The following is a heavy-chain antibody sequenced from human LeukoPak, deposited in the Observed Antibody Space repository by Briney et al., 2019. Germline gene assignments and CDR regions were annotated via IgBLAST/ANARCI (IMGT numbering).Heavy chain of an antibody. D-gene: IGHD6-19*01. V-gene: IGHV4-59*01. Sequence: SETLSLTCTVSGGSISSYYWSWIRQPPGKGLEWIGYIYYSGSTNSNPSLKSRVTISVDTSKNQFSLKLSSVTAADTAVYYCARGAELAVAGTSDFDYWGQGTLVTVSS. CDR3: ARGAELAVAGTSDFDY. CDR2: IYYSGST. J-gene: IGHJ4*02. CDR1: GGSISSYY.